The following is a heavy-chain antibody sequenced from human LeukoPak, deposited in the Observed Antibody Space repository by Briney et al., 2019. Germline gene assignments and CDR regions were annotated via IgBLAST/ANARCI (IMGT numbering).Heavy chain of an antibody. V-gene: IGHV3-30*18. Sequence: PGGSLRLSCAASGFTFSSYAMSWVRQAPGKGLEWVAVISYDGSNKYYADSVKGRFTISRDNSKNTLYLQMNSLRAEDTAVYYCAKDYYGSGSNIDYWGQGTLVTVSS. CDR3: AKDYYGSGSNIDY. J-gene: IGHJ4*02. D-gene: IGHD3-10*01. CDR2: ISYDGSNK. CDR1: GFTFSSYA.